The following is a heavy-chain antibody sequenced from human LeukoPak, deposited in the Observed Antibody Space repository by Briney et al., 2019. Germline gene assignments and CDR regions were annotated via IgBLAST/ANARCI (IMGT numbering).Heavy chain of an antibody. V-gene: IGHV3-48*01. CDR2: ISTTTSAI. Sequence: GSLRLSRAASGFTLSTYSMKWVRQAPGEGVGGVSYISTTTSAIYYADSVKGRFTVSRDNAKSSLYLQMNSLRADDTAVYYCARAPYGERGGSDYWGQGTLVTVSS. J-gene: IGHJ4*02. D-gene: IGHD4-17*01. CDR1: GFTLSTYS. CDR3: ARAPYGERGGSDY.